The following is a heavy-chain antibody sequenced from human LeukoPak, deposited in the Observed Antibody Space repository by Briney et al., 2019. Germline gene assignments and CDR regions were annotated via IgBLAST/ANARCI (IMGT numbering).Heavy chain of an antibody. CDR3: APVRGGDYFDY. CDR1: GYTFTY. V-gene: IGHV1-2*02. D-gene: IGHD2-2*01. CDR2: INPNSGDT. J-gene: IGHJ4*02. Sequence: GASEKVSCKTSGYTFTYMHWVRQAPGQGLEWMGWINPNSGDTDYAQKFQGRVTMTRDASISTAYMELSRLRSDDTAVYYCAPVRGGDYFDYWGQGTLVTVSS.